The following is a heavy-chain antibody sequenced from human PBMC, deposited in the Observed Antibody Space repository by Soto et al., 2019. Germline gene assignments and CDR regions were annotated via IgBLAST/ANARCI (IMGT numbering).Heavy chain of an antibody. CDR2: IYYSGST. V-gene: IGHV4-39*01. CDR3: ARLESPDYDFWSGYYDHNDAFDI. Sequence: SETLSLTCTVSGGSISSSSYYWGWIRQPPGKGLGWIGSIYYSGSTYYNPSLKSRVTISVDTSKNQFSLKLSSVTAADTAVYYCARLESPDYDFWSGYYDHNDAFDIWGQGTMVTVSS. D-gene: IGHD3-3*01. CDR1: GGSISSSSYY. J-gene: IGHJ3*02.